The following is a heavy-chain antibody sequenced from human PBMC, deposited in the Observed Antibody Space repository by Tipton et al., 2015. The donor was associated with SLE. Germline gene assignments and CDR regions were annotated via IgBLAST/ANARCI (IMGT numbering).Heavy chain of an antibody. CDR3: AKDGPGVVRPRYFDL. CDR1: GFTFSSYS. Sequence: SLRLSCAASGFTFSSYSMNWVRQAPGKGLEWVSSISSSSSYIYYADSVKGRFTISRDNAKNSLYLQMNSLRAEDTAVYYCAKDGPGVVRPRYFDLWGRGTLVTVSS. V-gene: IGHV3-21*01. D-gene: IGHD2-21*01. J-gene: IGHJ2*01. CDR2: ISSSSSYI.